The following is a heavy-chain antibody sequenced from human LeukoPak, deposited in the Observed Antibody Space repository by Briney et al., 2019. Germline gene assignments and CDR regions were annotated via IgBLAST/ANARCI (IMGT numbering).Heavy chain of an antibody. J-gene: IGHJ4*02. D-gene: IGHD3-10*01. CDR1: GGSISIYY. V-gene: IGHV4-59*12. CDR3: ARSSVSMVRGVIISPVRD. Sequence: SETLSLTCTVSGGSISIYYWSWIRQPPGKGLEWIGYIHYSGSTNYNPSLKSRVTISVDTSKNQFSLKLSSVTAADTAVYYCARSSVSMVRGVIISPVRDWGQGTLVTVSS. CDR2: IHYSGST.